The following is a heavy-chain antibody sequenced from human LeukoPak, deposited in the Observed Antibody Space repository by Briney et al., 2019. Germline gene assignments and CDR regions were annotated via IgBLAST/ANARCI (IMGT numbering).Heavy chain of an antibody. CDR2: ISSSSSTI. CDR1: GFTFSSYS. D-gene: IGHD4-11*01. Sequence: GGSLRLSCAASGFTFSSYSMNWVRQAPGKGLEWVSYISSSSSTIYYADSVKGRFTISRDNAKNSLHLQMNSLRAEDTAVYYCARDHYSYFGGYFYGLDVWGHGTPVTVSS. V-gene: IGHV3-48*01. CDR3: ARDHYSYFGGYFYGLDV. J-gene: IGHJ6*02.